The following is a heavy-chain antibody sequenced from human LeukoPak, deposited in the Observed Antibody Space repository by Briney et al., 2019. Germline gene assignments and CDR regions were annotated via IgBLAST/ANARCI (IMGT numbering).Heavy chain of an antibody. CDR1: GFTVSSNY. J-gene: IGHJ4*02. CDR3: ARDQYYYGRGLDY. V-gene: IGHV3-66*01. Sequence: GGSLRLSCAASGFTVSSNYMSWVRQAPGKGLEWVSVIYSGGSTYYADSVKGRFTISRDNSKNTLYLQMNSLRAEDTAVYYCARDQYYYGRGLDYWGQGTLVTVSS. D-gene: IGHD3-10*01. CDR2: IYSGGST.